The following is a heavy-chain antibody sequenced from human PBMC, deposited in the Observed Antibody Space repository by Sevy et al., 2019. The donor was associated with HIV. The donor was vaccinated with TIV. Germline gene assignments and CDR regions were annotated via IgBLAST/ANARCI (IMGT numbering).Heavy chain of an antibody. V-gene: IGHV3-23*01. Sequence: GGSLRLSCSASEFTFSSYAMSWVRQAPGKGLEWVSSISGSGRFTYYADFVEGRFIISRDNSKNTLSVQMTSLIAEDTAVYYCAKGFCSGATCPRDYYYYGMDVWGQGTTVTVSS. CDR1: EFTFSSYA. D-gene: IGHD2-15*01. CDR2: ISGSGRFT. CDR3: AKGFCSGATCPRDYYYYGMDV. J-gene: IGHJ6*02.